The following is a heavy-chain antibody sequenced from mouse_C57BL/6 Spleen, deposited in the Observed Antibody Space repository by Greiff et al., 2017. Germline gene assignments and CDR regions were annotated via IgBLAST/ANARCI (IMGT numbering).Heavy chain of an antibody. Sequence: EVMLVESGGDLVKPGGSLKLSCAASGFTFSSYGMSWVRQTPDKRLEWVATISSGGSYTYYPDSVKGRFTISRDNAKNTLYLQMSSLKSEDTAMYYCARRGATVVAPDYFGGRGQGTTLTVAS. D-gene: IGHD1-1*01. CDR2: ISSGGSYT. CDR3: ARRGATVVAPDYFGG. V-gene: IGHV5-6*02. J-gene: IGHJ2*01. CDR1: GFTFSSYG.